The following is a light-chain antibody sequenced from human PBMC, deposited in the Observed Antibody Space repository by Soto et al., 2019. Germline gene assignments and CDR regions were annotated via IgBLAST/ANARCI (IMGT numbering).Light chain of an antibody. CDR2: GAS. V-gene: IGKV3-15*01. J-gene: IGKJ2*01. CDR1: QSVSSN. CDR3: QQYNTWPRT. Sequence: EIVMTQSPATLSVSPGERATLSCRASQSVSSNLAWYQQKPGQAPRLLIYGASTRATAIPARFSGSGSGTEFSLTISSLQSEDFAVYYCQQYNTWPRTFGQGTKLYIK.